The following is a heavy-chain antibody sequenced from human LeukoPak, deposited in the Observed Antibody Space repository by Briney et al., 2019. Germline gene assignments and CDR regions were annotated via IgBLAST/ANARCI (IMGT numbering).Heavy chain of an antibody. D-gene: IGHD2/OR15-2a*01. J-gene: IGHJ4*02. CDR3: ARLGTTGNDC. CDR2: IYYSGST. Sequence: PSETLSLTCTVSGGSISSYYWSWIRQPPGKGLEWIGYIYYSGSTNYNPSLKSRVTISVDTSKNQFSPKLSSVTAADTAVYYCARLGTTGNDCWGQGTLVTVSS. V-gene: IGHV4-59*01. CDR1: GGSISSYY.